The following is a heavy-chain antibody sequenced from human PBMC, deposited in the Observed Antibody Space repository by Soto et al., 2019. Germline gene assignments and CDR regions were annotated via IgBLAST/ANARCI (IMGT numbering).Heavy chain of an antibody. D-gene: IGHD2-8*01. CDR3: AKDQGVSY. Sequence: QVQLVESGGGVVQPGRPLSLSCAASGLTLSGYGWHWVGQAPGKGLEWGAVISYDGSNKYYADSVKGRFTISRDNSKNTLYLQMNSLRAEDTAVYYCAKDQGVSYWGQGTLVTVSS. J-gene: IGHJ4*02. CDR1: GLTLSGYG. CDR2: ISYDGSNK. V-gene: IGHV3-30*18.